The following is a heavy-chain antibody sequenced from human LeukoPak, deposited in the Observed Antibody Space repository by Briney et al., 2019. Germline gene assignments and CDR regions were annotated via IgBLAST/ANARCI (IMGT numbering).Heavy chain of an antibody. CDR2: ISYDGSNK. CDR1: GFTFSSYA. V-gene: IGHV3-30-3*01. J-gene: IGHJ4*02. D-gene: IGHD3-22*01. Sequence: GRSLRLSCAASGFTFSSYAMHWVRQAPGKGLEWVAVISYDGSNKYYADSVKGRFTISRDNSKNTLYLQMNSLRAEDTAVYYCARATYYYDSSGYYYTYYFDYWGRGTLVTVSS. CDR3: ARATYYYDSSGYYYTYYFDY.